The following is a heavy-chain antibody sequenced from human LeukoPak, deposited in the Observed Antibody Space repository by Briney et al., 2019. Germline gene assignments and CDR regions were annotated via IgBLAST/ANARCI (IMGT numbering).Heavy chain of an antibody. D-gene: IGHD3-22*01. J-gene: IGHJ4*02. V-gene: IGHV3-23*01. CDR1: GFTFRSYA. CDR2: ISGSGGST. CDR3: AKDLGTWYYYDSSGYYYGYDY. Sequence: LAGGSLRLSCAASGFTFRSYAMSWVRQAPGKGLEWVSAISGSGGSTYYADSVKGRFTISRDNSKNTLYLQMNSLRAEDTAVYYCAKDLGTWYYYDSSGYYYGYDYWGQGTLVTVSS.